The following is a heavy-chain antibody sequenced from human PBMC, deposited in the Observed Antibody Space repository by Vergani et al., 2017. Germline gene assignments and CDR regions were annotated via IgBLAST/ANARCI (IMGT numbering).Heavy chain of an antibody. Sequence: QVQLQESGPGLVKPSETLSLTCTVSGGSISSYYWSWIRQPPGKGLGCIGYIYYSGSTYYNPSLKSRVTISVDTSKNQFSLKLSSVTAADTAVYYCARNPYCGGDCYSDAFDIWGRGTMVTVSS. CDR1: GGSISSYY. J-gene: IGHJ3*02. V-gene: IGHV4-59*01. D-gene: IGHD2-21*02. CDR3: ARNPYCGGDCYSDAFDI. CDR2: IYYSGST.